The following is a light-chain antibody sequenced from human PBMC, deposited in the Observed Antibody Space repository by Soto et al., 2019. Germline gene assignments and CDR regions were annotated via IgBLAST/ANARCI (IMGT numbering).Light chain of an antibody. CDR2: AAS. Sequence: IQMPRSPSPVSALVGDRAPILCRRIRVIRVWVAWFQQKPGKAPKLLVFAASSLPRGVPSRFSGSESGADFTLTISSLQPEDFATYYCQQAYSFPFTFGPGTKVDFK. V-gene: IGKV1-12*01. CDR1: RVIRVW. CDR3: QQAYSFPFT. J-gene: IGKJ3*01.